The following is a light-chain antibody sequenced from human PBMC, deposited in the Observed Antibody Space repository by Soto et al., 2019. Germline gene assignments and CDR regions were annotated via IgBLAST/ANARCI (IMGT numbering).Light chain of an antibody. J-gene: IGKJ5*01. CDR1: QSVSSY. CDR3: QQRSNWPIP. CDR2: DAS. Sequence: SVLPQSPATLSLSPGERATLSCRASQSVSSYLAWYQQKPGQAPRLLIYDASNRATGIPARFSGSGSGTDFTLTISSLEPEDFAVYYCQQRSNWPIPFGQGTRLEIK. V-gene: IGKV3-11*01.